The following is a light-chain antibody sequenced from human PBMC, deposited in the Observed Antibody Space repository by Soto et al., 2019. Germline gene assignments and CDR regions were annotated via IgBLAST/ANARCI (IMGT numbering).Light chain of an antibody. CDR2: AAS. J-gene: IGKJ5*01. Sequence: DIQMTQSPSSLSAAVGDRVTITCRASQGIRNFLAWYQQKPGKVPKLLISAASTLESGVPSRFSGSGSGTDFTLTITSLQPEDVATYYCHKYSSGITFGQGTRLEMK. CDR3: HKYSSGIT. V-gene: IGKV1-27*01. CDR1: QGIRNF.